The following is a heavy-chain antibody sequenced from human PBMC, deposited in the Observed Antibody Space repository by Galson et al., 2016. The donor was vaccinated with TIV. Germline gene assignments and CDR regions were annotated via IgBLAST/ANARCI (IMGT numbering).Heavy chain of an antibody. Sequence: PEKGLEWIGEINHSGSSNYNPSLKSRVTISMDTSKNQFSLKLTSVTAADTAVYYCARGRGLSLWGQGTLVTVSA. CDR2: INHSGSS. J-gene: IGHJ4*02. V-gene: IGHV4-34*01. CDR3: ARGRGLSL. D-gene: IGHD3-16*02.